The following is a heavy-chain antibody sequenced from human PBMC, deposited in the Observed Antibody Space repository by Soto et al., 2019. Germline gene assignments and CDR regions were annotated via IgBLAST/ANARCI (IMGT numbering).Heavy chain of an antibody. CDR3: AKASDGGWPYYFDS. D-gene: IGHD2-15*01. CDR1: GFPLDPYV. CDR2: IRSNTAVT. V-gene: IGHV3-23*01. J-gene: IGHJ4*02. Sequence: GGSLRLSCVASGFPLDPYVMAWVRQAQGKGLEWVAAIRSNTAVTHYADSMRDRFTISRVNSANTIFLQMNSLRVEDSAVYFCAKASDGGWPYYFDSWGQGALVTVSS.